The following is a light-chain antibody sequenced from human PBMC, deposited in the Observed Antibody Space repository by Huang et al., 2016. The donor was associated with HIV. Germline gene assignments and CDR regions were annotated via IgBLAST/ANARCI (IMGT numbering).Light chain of an antibody. CDR3: QQYNSYPYT. CDR1: QGISTW. V-gene: IGKV1-5*03. CDR2: GAA. J-gene: IGKJ2*01. Sequence: DIQMTQSPSALSASVGDRVTITWRASQGISTWLAWFQQKPGKAPKLLISGAASLHSGVPSRFIGSGSGTDFTLTISSLQPDDLASYFCQQYNSYPYTFGQGTKLEIK.